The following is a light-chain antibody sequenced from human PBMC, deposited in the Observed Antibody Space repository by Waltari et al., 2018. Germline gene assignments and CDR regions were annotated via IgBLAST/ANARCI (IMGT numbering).Light chain of an antibody. CDR2: TNV. Sequence: QSVLTQPPSASVPAGPRVTLSCSGGSSNIRTNSVNWYQQLPGTAPKLLIFTNVHRPSGVPDRFSGSKSGTSASLAISGLQSEDEADYYCAAWDDSLNIWVFGGGTKLTVL. J-gene: IGLJ3*02. V-gene: IGLV1-44*01. CDR1: SSNIRTNS. CDR3: AAWDDSLNIWV.